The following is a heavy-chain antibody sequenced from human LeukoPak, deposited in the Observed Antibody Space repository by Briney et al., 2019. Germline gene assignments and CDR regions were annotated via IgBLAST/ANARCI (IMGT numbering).Heavy chain of an antibody. CDR1: GFTFNNYA. CDR2: ISGSGGST. D-gene: IGHD4-17*01. CDR3: ANPPSTTVTTRDWLDP. J-gene: IGHJ5*02. Sequence: GGSLRLTCAASGFTFNNYAMSWVRQAPGKGLEWVSAISGSGGSTYYADSVKGRFTISRDNSKNTLYLQMNSLRVEDTAVYYCANPPSTTVTTRDWLDPWGQGTLVTVSS. V-gene: IGHV3-23*01.